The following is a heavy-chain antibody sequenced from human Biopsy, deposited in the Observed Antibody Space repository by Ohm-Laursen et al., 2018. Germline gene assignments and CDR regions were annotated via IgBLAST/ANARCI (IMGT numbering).Heavy chain of an antibody. CDR3: ARVGAGAPSIDYFDY. CDR2: IYYSGST. D-gene: IGHD1-26*01. J-gene: IGHJ4*02. Sequence: SGTLSLTCSVSGGSIGSFFWSWIWQPPGTGMEWIGYIYYSGSTNYNPSLRSRVTISVDRSKNQFSLELSSVTAADTAVYYCARVGAGAPSIDYFDYWGQGALVIVSS. CDR1: GGSIGSFF. V-gene: IGHV4-59*01.